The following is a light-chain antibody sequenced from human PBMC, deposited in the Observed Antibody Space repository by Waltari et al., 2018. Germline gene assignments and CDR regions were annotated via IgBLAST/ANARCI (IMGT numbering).Light chain of an antibody. J-gene: IGKJ4*01. V-gene: IGKV1-5*03. CDR1: QSISNW. CDR3: QQYNSYSLLS. Sequence: IQMTKSPSTLSASVGDRVIIPCRASQSISNWLAWYQQRPGKAPKLLVNKSSTLESGVPSRFSGSGSGTEFTLTISSRQPEDFATYYCQQYNSYSLLSFGGGTKVEIK. CDR2: KSS.